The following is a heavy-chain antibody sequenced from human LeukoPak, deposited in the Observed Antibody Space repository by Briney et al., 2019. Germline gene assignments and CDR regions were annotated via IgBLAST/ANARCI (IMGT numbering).Heavy chain of an antibody. J-gene: IGHJ3*02. CDR1: GYTFTGYY. CDR2: INPSGGST. V-gene: IGHV1-46*01. D-gene: IGHD6-25*01. CDR3: ARLISSGDAFDI. Sequence: PRASVKVSCKASGYTFTGYYMHWVRQAPGQGLEWMGIINPSGGSTSYAQKFQGRVTMTRDTSTSTVYMELSSLRSEDTAVYYCARLISSGDAFDIWGQGTMVTVSS.